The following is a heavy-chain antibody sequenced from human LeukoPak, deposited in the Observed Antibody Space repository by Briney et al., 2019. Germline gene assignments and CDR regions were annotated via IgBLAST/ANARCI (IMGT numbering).Heavy chain of an antibody. CDR1: GYTFTSYG. J-gene: IGHJ5*02. V-gene: IGHV1-18*01. D-gene: IGHD2-15*01. Sequence: ASVKVSCKASGYTFTSYGISWVRQAPGQGLEWMGWISAYNGNTNYAQKLQGRVTMTTDTSTSTVYMELRSLRSDDTAVYYCARDFNGIDIVVAVAATNWFDPWGQGTLVTVSS. CDR2: ISAYNGNT. CDR3: ARDFNGIDIVVAVAATNWFDP.